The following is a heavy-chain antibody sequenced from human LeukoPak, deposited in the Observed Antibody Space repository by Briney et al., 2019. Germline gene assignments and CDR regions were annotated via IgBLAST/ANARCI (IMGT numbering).Heavy chain of an antibody. J-gene: IGHJ3*02. CDR2: ISDSGTT. Sequence: SETLSLTCTVSRGSIRTYYWSCIRQSPGKGLEWIGYISDSGTTKYHPSNKSSVTLSVETSKNQFFLKLSFVSAADTAVYYCARSGGNYYDTGAFDIWGQGTMVTVSS. V-gene: IGHV4-59*08. CDR3: ARSGGNYYDTGAFDI. CDR1: RGSIRTYY. D-gene: IGHD1-26*01.